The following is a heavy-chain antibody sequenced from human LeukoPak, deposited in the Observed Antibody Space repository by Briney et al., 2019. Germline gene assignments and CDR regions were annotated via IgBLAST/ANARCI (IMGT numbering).Heavy chain of an antibody. Sequence: GGSLRLSCAASGFTFSSYGMHWVRQAPGKGLEWVAVIWYDGSNKYYADSVKGRFTISRDNSKNTLYLQMNSLRAEDTAVYYCAKDRRAIVATIDGDYYYYGMDVWGQGTTVTVSS. CDR1: GFTFSSYG. V-gene: IGHV3-30*02. CDR3: AKDRRAIVATIDGDYYYYGMDV. J-gene: IGHJ6*02. CDR2: IWYDGSNK. D-gene: IGHD5-12*01.